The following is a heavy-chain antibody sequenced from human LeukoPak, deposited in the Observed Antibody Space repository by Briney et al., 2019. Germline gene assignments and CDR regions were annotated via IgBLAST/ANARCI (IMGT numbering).Heavy chain of an antibody. CDR2: TYYRCKWYN. V-gene: IGHV6-1*01. D-gene: IGHD6-13*01. CDR1: GDSVSSNSAT. J-gene: IGHJ4*02. CDR3: ARGSSSNSWYFDY. Sequence: SQTLSLTCAISGDSVSSNSATWTWIRQSPSRGLEWLGRTYYRCKWYNDYAASVKSRITINPDTSKNQFSLQLNSVTPEDTAVYYCARGSSSNSWYFDYWGQGTLVTVSS.